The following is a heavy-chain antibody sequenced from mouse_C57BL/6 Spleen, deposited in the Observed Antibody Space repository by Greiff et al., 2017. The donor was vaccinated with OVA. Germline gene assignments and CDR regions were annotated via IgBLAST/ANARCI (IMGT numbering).Heavy chain of an antibody. CDR2: IYWDDDK. V-gene: IGHV8-12*01. D-gene: IGHD1-1*01. Sequence: QVQLQQSGPGILQSSQTLSLTCSFSGLSLSTSGMGVSWIRQPSGKGLEWLAHIYWDDDKRYNPSLKSRLTISKDTSRNQVFLKITSVDTADTATYYCARRGVTTVVADAMDYWGQGTSVTVSS. CDR1: GLSLSTSGMG. J-gene: IGHJ4*01. CDR3: ARRGVTTVVADAMDY.